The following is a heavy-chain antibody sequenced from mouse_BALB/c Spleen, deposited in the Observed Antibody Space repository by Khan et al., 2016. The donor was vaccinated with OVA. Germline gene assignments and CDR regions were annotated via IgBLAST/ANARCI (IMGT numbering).Heavy chain of an antibody. CDR3: AMSDSGTVVDY. V-gene: IGHV1S56*01. CDR1: GYTFTNYY. J-gene: IGHJ2*01. D-gene: IGHD4-1*01. CDR2: IYPGCGNI. Sequence: QVQLQQSGPELVKPGASVRISCNASGYTFTNYYIHWVQQRPGQGLEWIGWIYPGCGNIKFNENFKGKAILTADKSSRTAYMQLNSLTSDDSAVYFCAMSDSGTVVDYWGQGTTLTVSS.